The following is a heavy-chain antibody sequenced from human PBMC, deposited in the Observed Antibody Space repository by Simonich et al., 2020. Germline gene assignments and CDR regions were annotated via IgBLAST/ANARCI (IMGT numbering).Heavy chain of an antibody. CDR1: GFTFSSYG. V-gene: IGHV3-33*08. CDR2: IWYDGRNK. Sequence: QVQLVESGGGVVQPGRSLRLSCAASGFTFSSYGMHRVRQAPGKGLEWVAVIWYDGRNKYYVDSVKGRFTISRDNSKNTLYLQMNSLRAEDTAVYYCAREDILTGYYYYGMDVWGQGTTVTVSS. J-gene: IGHJ6*02. CDR3: AREDILTGYYYYGMDV. D-gene: IGHD3-9*01.